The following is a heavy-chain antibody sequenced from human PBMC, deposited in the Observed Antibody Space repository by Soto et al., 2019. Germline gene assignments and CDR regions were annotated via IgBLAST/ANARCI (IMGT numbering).Heavy chain of an antibody. CDR2: IYYSGST. Sequence: SETLSLTCTVSGGSISSSSYYWGWIRQPPGKGLEWIGSIYYSGSTYYNPSLKSRVTISVDTSKNQFSLKLSSVTAADTAVYYCARLYDFWSGYYYPLYYYGMDVWGQGATVTVSS. V-gene: IGHV4-39*01. D-gene: IGHD3-3*01. CDR3: ARLYDFWSGYYYPLYYYGMDV. J-gene: IGHJ6*02. CDR1: GGSISSSSYY.